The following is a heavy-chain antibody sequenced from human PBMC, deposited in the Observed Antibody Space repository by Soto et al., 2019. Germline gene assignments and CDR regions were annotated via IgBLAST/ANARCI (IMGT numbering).Heavy chain of an antibody. V-gene: IGHV3-48*02. CDR1: GFSLSDHG. CDR3: ARQINWRDGGA. J-gene: IGHJ5*02. Sequence: PGGSLRLSCAASGFSLSDHGVNWVRQAPGKGLEWISSVNRGASSSYYAESVKGRFTMSRDDAKNSVYLQMNSLRDEDTAVYYCARQINWRDGGAWGQGTLVTVS. D-gene: IGHD3-16*01. CDR2: VNRGASSS.